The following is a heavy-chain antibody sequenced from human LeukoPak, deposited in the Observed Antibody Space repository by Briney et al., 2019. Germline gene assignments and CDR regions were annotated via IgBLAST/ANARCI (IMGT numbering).Heavy chain of an antibody. D-gene: IGHD4/OR15-4a*01. V-gene: IGHV3-23*01. CDR3: AKDQGSGHGAYTWGTFDF. CDR1: GFTFSNYA. Sequence: GGSLRLSCTTSGFTFSNYAMSWVRQAPGKGLEWVSGINGRGDSTVYADAVKGRSTISRDNFKSTLYLQMNSLRVEDTAGYYCAKDQGSGHGAYTWGTFDFWGLETLVTVSS. J-gene: IGHJ4*01. CDR2: INGRGDST.